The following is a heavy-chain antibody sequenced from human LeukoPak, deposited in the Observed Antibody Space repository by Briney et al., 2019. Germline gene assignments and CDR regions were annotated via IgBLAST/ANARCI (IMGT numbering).Heavy chain of an antibody. CDR3: AREGYYYDSSGYSY. D-gene: IGHD3-22*01. V-gene: IGHV3-66*01. Sequence: PGGSLRLSCAASGFTVSSNYMSWVRQAPGKGLEWVSVIYSGGSTYYADSVKGRFTISRDNSKNTLYLQMNSLRAEDTAVYYCAREGYYYDSSGYSYWGQGTLVTVSS. J-gene: IGHJ4*02. CDR1: GFTVSSNY. CDR2: IYSGGST.